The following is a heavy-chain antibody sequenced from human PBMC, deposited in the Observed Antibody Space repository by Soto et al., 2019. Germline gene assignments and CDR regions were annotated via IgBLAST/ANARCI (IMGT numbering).Heavy chain of an antibody. CDR3: AKTGVSVVRGVPQGFDY. Sequence: QMQLVESGGGVVQPGRSLRLSCAASGFSFNSYGMRWVRQAPGKGLEWVAFISYDGTNKFYGDSVKGRFTISRDNSKSTLYLQMNSLRPEDTAVYYCAKTGVSVVRGVPQGFDYWGQGTLVTVSS. CDR1: GFSFNSYG. V-gene: IGHV3-30*18. CDR2: ISYDGTNK. J-gene: IGHJ4*02. D-gene: IGHD3-10*01.